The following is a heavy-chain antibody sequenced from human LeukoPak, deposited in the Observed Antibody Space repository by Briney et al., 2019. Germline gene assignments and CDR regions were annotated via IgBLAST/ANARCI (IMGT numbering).Heavy chain of an antibody. CDR2: ISGNDGGT. Sequence: GGALRLSCAASGFTFSSYAMAWVRQAPGKGLEWVSHISGNDGGTYYADSVKGRFTISRDNSENTLYLQMSSLRAEDTAVYYCAKQERPRYGSGSCYAFDMWGQGTVVTVSS. J-gene: IGHJ3*02. D-gene: IGHD3-10*01. V-gene: IGHV3-23*01. CDR1: GFTFSSYA. CDR3: AKQERPRYGSGSCYAFDM.